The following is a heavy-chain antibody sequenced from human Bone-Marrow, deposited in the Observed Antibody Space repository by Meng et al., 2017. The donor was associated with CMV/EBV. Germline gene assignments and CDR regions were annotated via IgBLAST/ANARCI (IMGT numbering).Heavy chain of an antibody. CDR3: ARSPRAAAPFYYFDF. J-gene: IGHJ4*02. CDR1: GFSLNTSGVS. CDR2: IDWNDDK. Sequence: SGPTLVKPTQTLTLTCTFSGFSLNTSGVSVGWIRQPPGKALEWLALIDWNDDKRYSPSLNSRLTVTKDTSTNQVVLTLTNMEAVDTATYFCARSPRAAAPFYYFDFWGQGTLVTVSS. V-gene: IGHV2-5*01. D-gene: IGHD6-6*01.